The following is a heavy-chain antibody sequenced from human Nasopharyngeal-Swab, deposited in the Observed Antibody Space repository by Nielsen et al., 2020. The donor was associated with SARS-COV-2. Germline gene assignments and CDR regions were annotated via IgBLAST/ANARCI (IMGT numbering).Heavy chain of an antibody. J-gene: IGHJ3*01. CDR2: ISWNSGNI. CDR1: GFIFDDYG. D-gene: IGHD2-15*01. Sequence: SLKISCEASGFIFDDYGMHWVRQAPGKGLEWVSYISWNSGNIVYADSVKARFTISRDNAKNSLFLQMNSLRPDDTAFYYCVKDNLLRAFDLWGQGTMVTVSS. CDR3: VKDNLLRAFDL. V-gene: IGHV3-9*01.